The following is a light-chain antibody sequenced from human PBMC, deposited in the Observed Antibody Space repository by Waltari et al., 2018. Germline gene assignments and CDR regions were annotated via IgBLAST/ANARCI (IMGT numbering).Light chain of an antibody. CDR2: ENN. CDR3: GTWDTSLSALI. CDR1: SSTIGNDY. Sequence: QSVLTQPPSVSAAPGQKVTISCSGSSSTIGNDYVSWYQQLPGTAPKLFIYENNKLPSGSPDRFSGSKAGTSATLGITGLQTGDEADYYCGTWDTSLSALIFGGGTKLTVL. V-gene: IGLV1-51*02. J-gene: IGLJ2*01.